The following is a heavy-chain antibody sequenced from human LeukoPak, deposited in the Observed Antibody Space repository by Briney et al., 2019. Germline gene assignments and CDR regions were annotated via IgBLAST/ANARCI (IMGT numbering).Heavy chain of an antibody. CDR3: ARADYGDSGGDY. J-gene: IGHJ4*02. CDR2: IWYDGSNK. V-gene: IGHV3-33*01. Sequence: GGSLRLSCAASGFTFSSYGMHWVRQAPGKGLEWVAVIWYDGSNKYYADSVKGRFTISRDNAKNTLYLQMNSLRAEDTAVYYCARADYGDSGGDYWGQGTLVTVSS. CDR1: GFTFSSYG. D-gene: IGHD4-17*01.